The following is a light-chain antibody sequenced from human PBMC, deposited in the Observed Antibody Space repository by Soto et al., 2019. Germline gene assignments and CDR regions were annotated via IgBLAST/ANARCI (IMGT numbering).Light chain of an antibody. CDR3: QQYNKWPLT. Sequence: EIVLTQSPATLSLSPGERATLSCRASQSVSSYLAWYQQKPGQAPRLLIYDTSTRATGIPARISGSGSGTEFTLTISSLQSEDFAVYYCQQYNKWPLTFGGGTKVDI. CDR2: DTS. V-gene: IGKV3-15*01. CDR1: QSVSSY. J-gene: IGKJ4*01.